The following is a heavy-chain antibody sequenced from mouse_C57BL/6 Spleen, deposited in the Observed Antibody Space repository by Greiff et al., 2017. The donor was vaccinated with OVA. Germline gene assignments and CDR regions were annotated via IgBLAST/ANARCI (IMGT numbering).Heavy chain of an antibody. D-gene: IGHD2-1*01. Sequence: EVQLQQSGPELVKPGASVKISCKASGYTFTDYYMNWVKQSHGKSLEWIGDINPNNGGTSYNQKFKGKATLTVDKSSSTAYMELRSLTSEDSAVYYCARAGNYVRFAYWGQGTLVTVSA. CDR2: INPNNGGT. J-gene: IGHJ3*01. CDR1: GYTFTDYY. V-gene: IGHV1-26*01. CDR3: ARAGNYVRFAY.